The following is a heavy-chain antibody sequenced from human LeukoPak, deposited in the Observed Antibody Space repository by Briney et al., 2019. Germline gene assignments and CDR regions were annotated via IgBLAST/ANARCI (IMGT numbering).Heavy chain of an antibody. CDR1: GGSFSGYY. CDR2: INHSGST. D-gene: IGHD1-20*01. Sequence: SETLSLTCALYGGSFSGYYWSWIRQPPGKGLEWIGEINHSGSTNYNPSLKSRVTISVDTSKNQFSLKLSSVTAADTAVYYCARLTGRTLFHWFDSWGQGTLVTVSS. V-gene: IGHV4-34*01. CDR3: ARLTGRTLFHWFDS. J-gene: IGHJ5*01.